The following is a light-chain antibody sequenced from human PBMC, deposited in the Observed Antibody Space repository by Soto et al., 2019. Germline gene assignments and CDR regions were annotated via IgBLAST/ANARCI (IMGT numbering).Light chain of an antibody. CDR1: SSDVGAYDF. CDR3: SSYTSRSTRV. J-gene: IGLJ1*01. V-gene: IGLV2-14*03. Sequence: QSVLTQPASVSGSPGLSITISCTGTSSDVGAYDFVSWYQQHPDKAPKLMIYEVSNRPSGVSNRFSGSKSVNTATLTISGLQAEDEADYYCSSYTSRSTRVFGTGTRSPS. CDR2: EVS.